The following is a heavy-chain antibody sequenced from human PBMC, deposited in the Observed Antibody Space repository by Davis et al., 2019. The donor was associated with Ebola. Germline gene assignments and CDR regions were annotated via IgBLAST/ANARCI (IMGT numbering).Heavy chain of an antibody. CDR1: GFTFDDYA. D-gene: IGHD6-13*01. Sequence: SLKISCAASGFTFDDYAMHWVRQAPGKGLEWVSGISWNSGSIGYADSVKGRFTISRDNAKNSLYLQMNSLRAEDTALYYCAKDTRSYSSSFDYWGQGTLVTVSS. CDR3: AKDTRSYSSSFDY. V-gene: IGHV3-9*01. J-gene: IGHJ4*02. CDR2: ISWNSGSI.